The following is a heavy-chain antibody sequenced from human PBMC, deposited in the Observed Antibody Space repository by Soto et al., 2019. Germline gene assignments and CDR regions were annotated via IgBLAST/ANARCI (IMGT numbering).Heavy chain of an antibody. CDR3: XXXXXXXXXXXXYYFDL. J-gene: IGHJ2*01. Sequence: EVQLVESGGGLVQPGRSLRLSCAASGFTFDDYAMHWVRQAPGKGLEWVSGISWESRSIAYADSVRGRFTISRDNAKXXXXXXXXXXXXXXXXXXXXXXXXXXXXXXXXYYFDLWGRGTLVTVSS. V-gene: IGHV3-9*01. CDR1: GFTFDDYA. CDR2: ISWESRSI.